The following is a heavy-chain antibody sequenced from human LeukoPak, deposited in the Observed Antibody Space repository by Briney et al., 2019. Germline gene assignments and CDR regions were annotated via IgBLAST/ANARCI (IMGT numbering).Heavy chain of an antibody. D-gene: IGHD3-9*01. V-gene: IGHV3-23*01. CDR2: ISGSGGST. J-gene: IGHJ4*02. CDR3: AKSISAYYDILTGYND. Sequence: PGGSLRLSCAASGFTFSSYAMSWVRQAPGKGLEWVSAISGSGGSTYYADSVKGRFTTSRDNSKNTLYLQMNSLRAEDTAVYYCAKSISAYYDILTGYNDWGQGTLVTVSS. CDR1: GFTFSSYA.